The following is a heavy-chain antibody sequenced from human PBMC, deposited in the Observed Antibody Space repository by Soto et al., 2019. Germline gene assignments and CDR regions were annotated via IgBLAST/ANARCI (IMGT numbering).Heavy chain of an antibody. V-gene: IGHV3-23*01. CDR2: ISGGGGNT. CDR1: GFTFSSYA. CDR3: AKDQAAGGTISRYFQD. D-gene: IGHD6-13*01. Sequence: GGSLRLSCEASGFTFSSYAMSWVRQAPGKGLEWVSGISGGGGNTYYADSVKGRLTISRDNSKNTLYLQVNSLRAEDTAVYYCAKDQAAGGTISRYFQDWGQGTQVTVSS. J-gene: IGHJ1*01.